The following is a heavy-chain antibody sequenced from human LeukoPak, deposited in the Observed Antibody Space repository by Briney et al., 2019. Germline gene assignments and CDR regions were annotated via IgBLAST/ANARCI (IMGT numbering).Heavy chain of an antibody. Sequence: SVKVSCKASGGTFISYAISWVRQAPGQGLEWMGRIIPIFGIENYAQKFQGRVTITADKSTSTAYMELSSLRSEDTAVYYCAREEDLWAAAGTIDYWGQGTLVTVSS. CDR2: IIPIFGIE. CDR3: AREEDLWAAAGTIDY. CDR1: GGTFISYA. D-gene: IGHD6-13*01. V-gene: IGHV1-69*04. J-gene: IGHJ4*02.